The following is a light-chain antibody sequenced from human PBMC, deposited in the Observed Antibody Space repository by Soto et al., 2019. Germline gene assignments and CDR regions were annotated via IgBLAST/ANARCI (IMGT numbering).Light chain of an antibody. J-gene: IGKJ4*01. CDR2: GAS. V-gene: IGKV3-20*01. Sequence: EIVLTQSPGTLSLSPGERATLSCRASQSVSSSYLAWYQQKPGQAPRLLIYGASSRATGMPDRFSGSGSGTDFTVTISRLEPEDFAVYYCQQYGSSPLTCGGGTKVEIK. CDR3: QQYGSSPLT. CDR1: QSVSSSY.